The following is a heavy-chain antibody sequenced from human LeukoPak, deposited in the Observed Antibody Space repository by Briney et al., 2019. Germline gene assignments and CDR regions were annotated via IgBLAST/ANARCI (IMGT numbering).Heavy chain of an antibody. Sequence: GASVKVSCKASGYTFTGYYMHWVRQAPGQGLEWMGWINPNSGGTNYAQKFQGWVTMTRDTSISTAYMELSRLRSDDTAVYYCATGPLYYHVWFGELVVYWGQGTLVTVSS. J-gene: IGHJ4*02. CDR3: ATGPLYYHVWFGELVVY. D-gene: IGHD3-10*01. CDR2: INPNSGGT. V-gene: IGHV1-2*04. CDR1: GYTFTGYY.